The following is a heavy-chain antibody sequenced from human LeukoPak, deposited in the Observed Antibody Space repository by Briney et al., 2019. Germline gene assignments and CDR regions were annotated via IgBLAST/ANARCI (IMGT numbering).Heavy chain of an antibody. CDR3: AKSVAIYFYYGLDV. CDR1: GGSISSSTYY. CDR2: ISGSGGST. D-gene: IGHD3-3*01. J-gene: IGHJ6*02. V-gene: IGHV3-23*01. Sequence: ETLSLTCTVSGGSISSSTYYWGWIRQPPGKGLEWVSAISGSGGSTYYADSVKGRFTISRDNSKNTLFLQMNSLRAEDTAPYYCAKSVAIYFYYGLDVWGQGPTVAVSS.